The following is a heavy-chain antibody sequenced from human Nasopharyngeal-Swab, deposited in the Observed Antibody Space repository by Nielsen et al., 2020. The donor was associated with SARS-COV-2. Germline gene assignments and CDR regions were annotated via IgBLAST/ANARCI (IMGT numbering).Heavy chain of an antibody. J-gene: IGHJ5*02. CDR1: GFTFSSYA. D-gene: IGHD4-17*01. CDR3: AKDPDGDYGGNWFDP. V-gene: IGHV3-23*01. CDR2: ISGGGST. Sequence: GESLKISCAASGFTFSSYAMSWVRQAPGKGLEWVSAISGGGSTYYADSVKGRFTISRDNSKNTLYLQMNSLRAEDTAVYYCAKDPDGDYGGNWFDPWGQGTLVTVSS.